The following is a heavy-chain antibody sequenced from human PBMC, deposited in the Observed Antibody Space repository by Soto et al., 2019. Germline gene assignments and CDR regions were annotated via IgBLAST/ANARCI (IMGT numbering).Heavy chain of an antibody. CDR2: IYYSGST. CDR3: ARHGGIAAAGYFDY. V-gene: IGHV4-39*01. J-gene: IGHJ4*02. CDR1: GGSISSSSYY. D-gene: IGHD6-13*01. Sequence: PSETLSLTCTVSGGSISSSSYYWGWIRQPPGKGLEWIGSIYYSGSTYYNPSLKSRVTISVDTSKNQFSLKLSSVTAADTAVYYCARHGGIAAAGYFDYWGQETLVTVS.